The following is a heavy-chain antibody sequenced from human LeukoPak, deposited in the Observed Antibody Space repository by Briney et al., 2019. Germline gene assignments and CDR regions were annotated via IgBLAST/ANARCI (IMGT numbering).Heavy chain of an antibody. CDR3: AREIYGSGTYPFDY. J-gene: IGHJ4*02. CDR1: GFTFSSSD. V-gene: IGHV3-21*01. Sequence: GRSLRLSCAASGFTFSSSDMNWVRQAPGKGLEWVSSISSSSSYIYYADSVKGRFTISRDNAKNSLYLQMNSLRAEDTAVYYCAREIYGSGTYPFDYWGQGTLVTVSS. D-gene: IGHD3-10*01. CDR2: ISSSSSYI.